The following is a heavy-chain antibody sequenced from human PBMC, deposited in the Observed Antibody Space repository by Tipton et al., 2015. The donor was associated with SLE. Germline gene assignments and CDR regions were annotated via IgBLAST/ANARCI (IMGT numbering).Heavy chain of an antibody. CDR3: ARLEDSGWGL. Sequence: TLSLTCTVSGGSISSSSYYWGWIRQPPGKGLEWIGSIYYSGSTYYNPSLKSRVTISVDTSKNQFSLKLSSVTAADTAVYYCARLEDSGWGLWGQGTLVTVSS. J-gene: IGHJ4*02. D-gene: IGHD6-19*01. CDR1: GGSISSSSYY. V-gene: IGHV4-39*01. CDR2: IYYSGST.